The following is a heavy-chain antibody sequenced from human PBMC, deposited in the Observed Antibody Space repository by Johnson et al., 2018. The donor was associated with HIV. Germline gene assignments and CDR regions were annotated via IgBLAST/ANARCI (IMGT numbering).Heavy chain of an antibody. CDR1: GFTVSINY. CDR2: IYSGGYT. V-gene: IGHV3-53*03. CDR3: ARGLAMGHDAFDS. J-gene: IGHJ3*02. D-gene: IGHD1-26*01. Sequence: VQLVESGGGLIQPGGSLRLSCAASGFTVSINYMSWVRQAPGKGLEWVSVIYSGGYTYYADSVKGRFTISRDNSKNTLYLQMNNLRAEDTAVYYCARGLAMGHDAFDSWGQGTMVTVSS.